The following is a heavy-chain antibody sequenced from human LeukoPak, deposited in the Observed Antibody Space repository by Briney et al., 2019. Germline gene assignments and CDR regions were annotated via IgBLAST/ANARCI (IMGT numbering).Heavy chain of an antibody. CDR1: GYTFTGYY. Sequence: ASVKVSCKASGYTFTGYYMHWVRHAPGQGLEWMGWINPNSGGTNYAQKFQGWVTMTRDTSISTAYMELSRLRSDDTAVYYCARDLRRHYYDSSGSTIYGMDVWGQGTTVTVSS. CDR3: ARDLRRHYYDSSGSTIYGMDV. V-gene: IGHV1-2*04. J-gene: IGHJ6*02. D-gene: IGHD3-22*01. CDR2: INPNSGGT.